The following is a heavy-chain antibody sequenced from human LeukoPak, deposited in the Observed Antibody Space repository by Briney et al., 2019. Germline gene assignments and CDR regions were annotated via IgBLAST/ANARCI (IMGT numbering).Heavy chain of an antibody. V-gene: IGHV4-31*03. CDR3: ARDRDYSWFDP. CDR1: GGSISSGGYY. CDR2: IYYSGST. J-gene: IGHJ5*02. D-gene: IGHD2-21*01. Sequence: PSETLSLTCTVSGGSISSGGYYWSWIRQHPGKGLEWIGCIYYSGSTYYNPSLKSRVTISVDTSKNQFSLKLSSVTAADTAVYYCARDRDYSWFDPWGQGTLVTVSS.